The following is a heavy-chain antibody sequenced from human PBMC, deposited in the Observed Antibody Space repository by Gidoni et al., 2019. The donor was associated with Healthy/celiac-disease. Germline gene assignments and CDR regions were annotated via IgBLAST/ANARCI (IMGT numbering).Heavy chain of an antibody. D-gene: IGHD4-17*01. Sequence: QVQLVQSGAEVTKPGSSVKVSCKASGGTFSSYAISWVRQAPGQGLEWMGRIIPILGIANYAQKFQGRVTITADKSTSTAYMELSSLRSEDTAVYYCARDRDYGDPREMDYWGQGTLVTVSS. CDR1: GGTFSSYA. J-gene: IGHJ4*02. CDR2: IIPILGIA. CDR3: ARDRDYGDPREMDY. V-gene: IGHV1-69*04.